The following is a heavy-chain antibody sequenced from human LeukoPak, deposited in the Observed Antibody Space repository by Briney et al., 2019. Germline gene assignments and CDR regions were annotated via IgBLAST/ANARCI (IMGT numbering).Heavy chain of an antibody. CDR1: GGSISSSSYY. CDR2: IYYSGST. D-gene: IGHD6-13*01. Sequence: SETLSLTCTVSGGSISSSSYYWGWIRQPPGKGLEGIGSIYYSGSTYYNPSLKSRVTISVDTSKNQFSLKLSSVTAADTAVYYCASLIAAALRGAFDIWGQGTMVTVSS. CDR3: ASLIAAALRGAFDI. J-gene: IGHJ3*02. V-gene: IGHV4-39*01.